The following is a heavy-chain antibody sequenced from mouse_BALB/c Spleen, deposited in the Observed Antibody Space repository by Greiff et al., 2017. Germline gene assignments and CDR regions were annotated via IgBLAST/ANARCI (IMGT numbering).Heavy chain of an antibody. CDR2: ISSGSSTI. CDR3: ARVGEKQGRYYFDY. D-gene: IGHD4-1*01. CDR1: GFTFSSFG. J-gene: IGHJ2*01. V-gene: IGHV5-17*02. Sequence: EVQLVESGGGLVQPGGSRKLSCAASGFTFSSFGMHWVRQAPEKGLEWVAYISSGSSTIYYADTVKGRFTISRDNPKNTLFLQMTSLRSEDTAMYYCARVGEKQGRYYFDYWGQGTTLTVSS.